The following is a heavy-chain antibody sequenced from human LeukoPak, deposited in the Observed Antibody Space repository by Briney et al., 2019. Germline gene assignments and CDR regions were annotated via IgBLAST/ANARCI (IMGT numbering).Heavy chain of an antibody. CDR2: ISPNSGGT. Sequence: ASVKVSCKASGYTFTGYYMHWVRQAPGQGLEWMGWISPNSGGTNYAQKFQGRVTMTRDTSISTAYMELSRLRSDDTAVYYCARYRASIAARPDYWGQGTLVTVSS. V-gene: IGHV1-2*02. CDR3: ARYRASIAARPDY. J-gene: IGHJ4*02. CDR1: GYTFTGYY. D-gene: IGHD6-6*01.